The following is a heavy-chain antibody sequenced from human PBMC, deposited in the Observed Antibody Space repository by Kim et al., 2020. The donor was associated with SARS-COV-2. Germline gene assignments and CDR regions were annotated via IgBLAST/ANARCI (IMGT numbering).Heavy chain of an antibody. D-gene: IGHD3-16*02. CDR3: ARGAPPYYDYVWGSYRYYYYFDY. Sequence: SETLSLTCAVYGGSFSGYYWSWIRQPPWKGLEWIGEINHSGSTNYNPSLKSRVTISVDTSKNQFSLKLSSVTAADTAVYYCARGAPPYYDYVWGSYRYYYYFDYWGQGTLVTVSS. CDR1: GGSFSGYY. J-gene: IGHJ4*02. CDR2: INHSGST. V-gene: IGHV4-34*01.